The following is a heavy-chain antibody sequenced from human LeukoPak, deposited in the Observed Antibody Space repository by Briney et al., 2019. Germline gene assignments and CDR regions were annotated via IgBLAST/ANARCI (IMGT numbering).Heavy chain of an antibody. D-gene: IGHD6-13*01. V-gene: IGHV3-23*01. J-gene: IGHJ4*02. CDR1: GFTVSSYG. CDR3: AKARIAAAGTGAFDV. CDR2: FSATDGSA. Sequence: GGSLRLSCAVSGFTVSSYGMTWVRQAPGKGLEWVSAFSATDGSAQYAESVKGRFTISRDNSKNSLYLQMNSLRDEDTAVYYCAKARIAAAGTGAFDVWGQGTLVTVSS.